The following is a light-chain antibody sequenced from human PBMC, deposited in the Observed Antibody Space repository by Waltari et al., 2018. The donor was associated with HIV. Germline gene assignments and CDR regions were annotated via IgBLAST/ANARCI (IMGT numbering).Light chain of an antibody. J-gene: IGLJ3*02. V-gene: IGLV1-47*01. CDR1: SSNIGSNY. Sequence: QSVLTQPPSASGTPGQRVTISCSGSSSNIGSNYVYWYQQLPGTTPKLLIYRNNQRPSGVPDRGSGSKAGTSTSLAISGLRSEDEADYYCAAWDDSLSAPVFGGGTKLTVL. CDR3: AAWDDSLSAPV. CDR2: RNN.